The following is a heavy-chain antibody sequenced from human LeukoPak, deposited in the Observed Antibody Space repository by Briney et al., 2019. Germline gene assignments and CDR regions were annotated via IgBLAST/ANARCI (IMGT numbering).Heavy chain of an antibody. CDR2: IYPGDSDT. CDR1: GYTFHSYW. V-gene: IGHV5-51*01. Sequence: SGESLKISCKGSGYTFHSYWIAWVRQMPGKGLEWMGIIYPGDSDTRYSPSFQGQVTISADKSISTAYLQWSSLKASDTAMYYCAIAPVGDTAMVHDNWFDPWGQGTLVTVSS. CDR3: AIAPVGDTAMVHDNWFDP. D-gene: IGHD5-18*01. J-gene: IGHJ5*02.